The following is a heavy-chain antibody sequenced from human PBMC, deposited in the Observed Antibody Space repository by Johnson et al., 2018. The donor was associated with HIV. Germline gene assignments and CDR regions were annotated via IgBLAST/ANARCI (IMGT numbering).Heavy chain of an antibody. CDR3: ARDRPYYYGSGDAFDI. V-gene: IGHV3-30*14. D-gene: IGHD3-10*01. Sequence: VQLVESGGGVVQPGRSLRLSCAASGFTFISYAMHWVRQAPGKGLEWVAVISYDGSNKYYADSVKGRFTISRDNSKNTLYLQMNSLRAEDTAVYYCARDRPYYYGSGDAFDIWGQGTMVTVSS. CDR1: GFTFISYA. CDR2: ISYDGSNK. J-gene: IGHJ3*02.